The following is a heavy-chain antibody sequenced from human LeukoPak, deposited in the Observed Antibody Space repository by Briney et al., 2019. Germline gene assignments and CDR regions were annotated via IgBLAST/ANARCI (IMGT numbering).Heavy chain of an antibody. CDR2: IKQDGSEK. J-gene: IGHJ4*02. CDR3: ARDAPLFITMVRGVIDY. V-gene: IGHV3-7*01. D-gene: IGHD3-10*01. CDR1: GFTFSSYW. Sequence: GGSLRLSCAASGFTFSSYWMSWVRQAPGKGLEWVANIKQDGSEKYYVDSVKGRFTISRDNAKNSLYLQMNSLRAEDTAVYYCARDAPLFITMVRGVIDYWGQGTLVTVSS.